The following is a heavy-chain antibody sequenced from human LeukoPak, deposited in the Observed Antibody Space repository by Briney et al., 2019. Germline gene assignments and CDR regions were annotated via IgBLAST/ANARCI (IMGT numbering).Heavy chain of an antibody. CDR3: ARNNGSPDYYGSGSIDY. D-gene: IGHD3-10*01. V-gene: IGHV3-30*03. CDR2: ISYDGSNK. J-gene: IGHJ4*02. CDR1: GFTFSSYG. Sequence: GGSLRLSCAASGFTFSSYGMHWVRQAPGKGLEWVAVISYDGSNKYYADSVKGRFTISRDNSKNTLYLQMNSLRAEDTAVYYCARNNGSPDYYGSGSIDYWGQGTLVTVSS.